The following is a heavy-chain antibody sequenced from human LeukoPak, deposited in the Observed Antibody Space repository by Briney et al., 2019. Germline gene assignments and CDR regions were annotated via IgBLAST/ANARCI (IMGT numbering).Heavy chain of an antibody. J-gene: IGHJ4*02. CDR2: ISYSGST. CDR3: ARDRYSYGF. V-gene: IGHV4-59*01. CDR1: GGFISTYY. D-gene: IGHD5-18*01. Sequence: KSSETLSLTCTVSGGFISTYYWSWIRQPPGKGLEWLGFISYSGSTYHNPSLKSRVTMSVDTSKNQFSLNLRSVIAADTAVYYCARDRYSYGFWGQGILVTVSS.